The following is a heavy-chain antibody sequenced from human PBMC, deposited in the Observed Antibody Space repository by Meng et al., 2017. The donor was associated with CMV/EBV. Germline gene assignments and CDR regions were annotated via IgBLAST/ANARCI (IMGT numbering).Heavy chain of an antibody. CDR3: ARDVADVNHGMDV. Sequence: ASVTVSCKASGYPFTGYYMHWVRQAPGQGLEWMGWINPNSGGTNYAQKFQGRVTMTRDTSISTAYMELSRLRSDDTAVYYCARDVADVNHGMDVWGQGTTVTVSS. CDR2: INPNSGGT. V-gene: IGHV1-2*02. CDR1: GYPFTGYY. J-gene: IGHJ6*02.